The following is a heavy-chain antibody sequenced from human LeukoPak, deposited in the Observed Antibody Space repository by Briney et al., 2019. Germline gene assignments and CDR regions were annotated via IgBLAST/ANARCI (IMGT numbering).Heavy chain of an antibody. Sequence: GGSLRLSCAASGFTFNNAWMNWVRQPPGKGREWVGRIKSKNVGGTTDYAAPVKGRFTISRDDSKNTVYLQMNSLKIEDTAVYYCTSHAAFDPWGQGTLVTVSS. CDR2: IKSKNVGGTT. CDR1: GFTFNNAW. CDR3: TSHAAFDP. J-gene: IGHJ5*02. V-gene: IGHV3-15*01.